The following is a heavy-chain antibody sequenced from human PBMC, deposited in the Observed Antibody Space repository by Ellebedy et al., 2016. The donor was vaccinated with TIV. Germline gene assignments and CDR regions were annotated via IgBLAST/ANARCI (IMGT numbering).Heavy chain of an antibody. CDR3: ARGYGELDF. Sequence: AASVKVSCKASGYTFSSYGFSWVRQAPGQGLEWMGWISAFNGNTKYAQKYQGRVTMTTDTSPSTAYMEVKSLRFDDTAKYYCARGYGELDFWGQGTLVTVSS. D-gene: IGHD3/OR15-3a*01. CDR1: GYTFSSYG. V-gene: IGHV1-18*01. CDR2: ISAFNGNT. J-gene: IGHJ4*02.